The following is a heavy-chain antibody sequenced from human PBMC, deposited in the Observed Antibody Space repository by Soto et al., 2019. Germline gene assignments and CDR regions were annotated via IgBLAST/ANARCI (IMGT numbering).Heavy chain of an antibody. CDR1: GGSFRGYF. CDR3: QGGDF. D-gene: IGHD3-16*01. CDR2: INDSGST. V-gene: IGHV4-34*01. Sequence: PSETLSLTCAVSGGSFRGYFWSWIRQSPDKGLEWIGEINDSGSTYYNPSFKSRLTISVDTSKSQISLTLTSVTAADSAVYYCQGGDFWGQGXRVTVSS. J-gene: IGHJ4*02.